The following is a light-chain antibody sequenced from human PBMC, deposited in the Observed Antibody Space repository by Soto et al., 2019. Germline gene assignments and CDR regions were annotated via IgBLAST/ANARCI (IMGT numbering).Light chain of an antibody. V-gene: IGKV1-9*01. Sequence: IQLTQSPSSLSASVGDRVTITCRASQGISSYLAWYQQRPGEAPKLLIYAASTLHSGVPSRFSGSGSGTYFTLTISSLQPEDFATYYCQQFNSYPLTFGGGTKVDIK. J-gene: IGKJ4*01. CDR1: QGISSY. CDR2: AAS. CDR3: QQFNSYPLT.